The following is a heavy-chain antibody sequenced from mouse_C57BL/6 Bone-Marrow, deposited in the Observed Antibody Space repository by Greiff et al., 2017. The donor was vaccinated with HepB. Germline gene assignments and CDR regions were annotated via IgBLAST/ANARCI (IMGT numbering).Heavy chain of an antibody. D-gene: IGHD1-1*01. CDR2: ISYSGST. V-gene: IGHV3-1*01. J-gene: IGHJ1*03. CDR3: ARGPLYYYGSSPYWYFDV. CDR1: GYSITSGYD. Sequence: EVKLMESGPGMVKPSQSLSLTCTVTGYSITSGYDWHWIRHFPGNKLEWMGYISYSGSTNYNPSLKIRISITHDTSKNHFFLKLNSVTTEDTATYYCARGPLYYYGSSPYWYFDVWGTGTTVTVSS.